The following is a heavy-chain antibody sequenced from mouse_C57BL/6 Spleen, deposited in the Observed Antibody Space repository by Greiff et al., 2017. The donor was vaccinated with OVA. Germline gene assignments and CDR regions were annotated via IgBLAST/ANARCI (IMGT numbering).Heavy chain of an antibody. Sequence: VQLQQPGAELVKPGASVKMSCKASGYTFTSYWITWVKQRTGQGLEWIGDIYPGSGSTNYNEKFKSKATLTVDTSSSTAYMQLSSLTSEDSAVYYCARVDYYGSIDFDYRGNATTLTVAS. J-gene: IGHJ2*01. CDR1: GYTFTSYW. V-gene: IGHV1-55*01. CDR2: IYPGSGST. D-gene: IGHD1-1*01. CDR3: ARVDYYGSIDFDY.